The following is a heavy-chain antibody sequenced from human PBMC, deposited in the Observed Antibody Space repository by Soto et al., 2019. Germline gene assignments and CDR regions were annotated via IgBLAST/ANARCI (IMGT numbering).Heavy chain of an antibody. CDR1: GSTFSSYA. J-gene: IGHJ6*02. V-gene: IGHV1-69*06. CDR3: ASALGAQLTATPESYYYGMDV. Sequence: SVKVSCNASGSTFSSYAIRWVRQAPGQGLEWMGGIMAIFGTAHYAQKFQGRVTITSDKSTSTAYMELSSLRSEDKAVYYCASALGAQLTATPESYYYGMDVWGQGTTVTVSS. D-gene: IGHD3-16*01. CDR2: IMAIFGTA.